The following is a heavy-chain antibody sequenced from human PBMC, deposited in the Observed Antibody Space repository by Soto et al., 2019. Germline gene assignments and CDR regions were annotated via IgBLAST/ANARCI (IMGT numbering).Heavy chain of an antibody. Sequence: SETLSLTCTVSGGSISSGGYYWSWIRQPPGKGLEWIGYIYYSGSTNYNPSLKSRVTISVDTSKNQFSLKLSSVTAADTAVYYCARARPWAEGRGTNLYYYGMDVWGQGTTVTVSS. CDR2: IYYSGST. V-gene: IGHV4-61*08. CDR1: GGSISSGGYY. CDR3: ARARPWAEGRGTNLYYYGMDV. D-gene: IGHD3-16*01. J-gene: IGHJ6*02.